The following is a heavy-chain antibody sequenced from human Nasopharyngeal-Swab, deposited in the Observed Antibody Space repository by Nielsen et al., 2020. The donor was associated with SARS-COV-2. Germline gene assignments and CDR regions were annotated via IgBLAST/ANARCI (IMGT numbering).Heavy chain of an antibody. D-gene: IGHD6-19*01. CDR3: AKDRKQWLVRDAFDI. CDR1: GFTFNTYA. V-gene: IGHV3-23*01. CDR2: ISGSDYST. J-gene: IGHJ3*02. Sequence: GGSLRLSCAASGFTFNTYAISWVRQAPGKGLEWVSVISGSDYSTKYADSVKGRFTISRDNSKNTLYLQMNSLRAEDTAVYYCAKDRKQWLVRDAFDIWGQGTMVTVSS.